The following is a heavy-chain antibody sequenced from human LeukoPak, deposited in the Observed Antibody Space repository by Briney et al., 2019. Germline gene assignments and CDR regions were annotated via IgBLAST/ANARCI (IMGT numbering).Heavy chain of an antibody. D-gene: IGHD3-22*01. Sequence: PSETLSLTCTVSGGSISSSSYYWGWIRQPPGKGLEWIGSIYYSGSTYYNPPLKSRVTISVDTSKNQFSLKLSSVTAADTAVYYCARHPDTMIVGEADYWGQGTLVTVSS. CDR1: GGSISSSSYY. CDR3: ARHPDTMIVGEADY. CDR2: IYYSGST. J-gene: IGHJ4*02. V-gene: IGHV4-39*01.